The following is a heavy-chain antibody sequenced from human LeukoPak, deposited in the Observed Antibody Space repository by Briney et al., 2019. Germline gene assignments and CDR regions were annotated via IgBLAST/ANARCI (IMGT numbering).Heavy chain of an antibody. CDR2: IIPIFGTA. V-gene: IGHV1-69*05. CDR3: ARATVTTLYYYYYMDV. D-gene: IGHD4-11*01. CDR1: GGTFSSYA. Sequence: SVKVSCKASGGTFSSYANSWVRQAPGQGLEWMGGIIPIFGTANYAQKFQGRVTITTDESTSTAYMELSSLRSEDTAVYYCARATVTTLYYYYYMDVWGKGTTVTVSS. J-gene: IGHJ6*03.